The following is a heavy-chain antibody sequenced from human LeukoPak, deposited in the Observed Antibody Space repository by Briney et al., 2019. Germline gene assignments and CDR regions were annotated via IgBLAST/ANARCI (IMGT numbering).Heavy chain of an antibody. D-gene: IGHD1-26*01. J-gene: IGHJ3*02. Sequence: SETLSLTCTVSGGSISSYYWSWIRQPPGKGLEWIGYIYYSGSTNYNPSLNSRVTISVDTSKNQFSLKLSSVTAADTAVYYCARRVVGAERDAFDIWGQGTMVTVSS. CDR1: GGSISSYY. CDR2: IYYSGST. CDR3: ARRVVGAERDAFDI. V-gene: IGHV4-59*08.